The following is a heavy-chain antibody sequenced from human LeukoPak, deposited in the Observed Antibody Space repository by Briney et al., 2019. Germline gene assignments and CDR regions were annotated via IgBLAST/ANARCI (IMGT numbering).Heavy chain of an antibody. Sequence: SETLSLTCGVSNGSITSGGYYWSWIRQAPGRGLEWIGYIYQTGSTYYNPSLKSRVTISVDTSKNQFSLNLNSMTAADTAVYYCARNWKFEHFDLWGQGTLVTVSS. V-gene: IGHV4-30-2*01. J-gene: IGHJ5*02. D-gene: IGHD1-1*01. CDR2: IYQTGST. CDR1: NGSITSGGYY. CDR3: ARNWKFEHFDL.